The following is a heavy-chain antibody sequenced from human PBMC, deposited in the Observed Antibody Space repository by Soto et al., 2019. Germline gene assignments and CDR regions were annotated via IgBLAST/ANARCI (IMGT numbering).Heavy chain of an antibody. CDR2: INPTNGGT. Sequence: QVQLVQSGAEVEKPGASVRVSCKASGYSFTSNYVHWVRQAPGQGLEWMGLINPTNGGTSYAQMFKGSVTMTSDTSTTTVYMELRSLTSEDTALYYCAREAVDIDYWGQGTLVTVSS. CDR3: AREAVDIDY. J-gene: IGHJ4*02. D-gene: IGHD3-9*01. V-gene: IGHV1-46*01. CDR1: GYSFTSNY.